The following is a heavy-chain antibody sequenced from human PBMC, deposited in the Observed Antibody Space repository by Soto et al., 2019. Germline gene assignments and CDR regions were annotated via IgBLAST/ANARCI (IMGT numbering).Heavy chain of an antibody. CDR3: ARDPSTYYYGSGSYWFDP. D-gene: IGHD3-10*01. Sequence: QVQLVQSGAEVKKPGASVKVSCKASGYTFTSYAMHWVRQAPGQRLEWMGWINAGNGNTKYSQKFQGRVTITRDTSAITAYMELSSLRSEETAVYYCARDPSTYYYGSGSYWFDPWGQGTLVTVSS. J-gene: IGHJ5*02. CDR1: GYTFTSYA. CDR2: INAGNGNT. V-gene: IGHV1-3*01.